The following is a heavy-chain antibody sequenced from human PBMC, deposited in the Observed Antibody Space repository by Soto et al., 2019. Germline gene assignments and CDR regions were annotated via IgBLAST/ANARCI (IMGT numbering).Heavy chain of an antibody. V-gene: IGHV3-23*01. Sequence: GGSLRLSCAASGFTFSSYAMSWVRQAPGKGLEWVSAISGSGGSTYYADSVKGRFTISRDNSKNTLYLQMNSLRAEDTAVYYCAKAVVRDIVVVPAAIHPWDYWGQGTLVTGSS. J-gene: IGHJ4*02. CDR2: ISGSGGST. CDR3: AKAVVRDIVVVPAAIHPWDY. D-gene: IGHD2-2*02. CDR1: GFTFSSYA.